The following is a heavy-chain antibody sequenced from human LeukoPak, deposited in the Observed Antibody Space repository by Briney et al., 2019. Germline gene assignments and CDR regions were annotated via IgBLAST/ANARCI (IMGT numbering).Heavy chain of an antibody. V-gene: IGHV3-30*02. CDR3: TTVPIETYDFWSGYYPLGI. J-gene: IGHJ4*02. CDR1: GFTFSSYG. Sequence: GGSLRLSCAASGFTFSSYGMHWVRQAPGKGLEWVAFIRYDGSNKYYADSVKGRFTISRDNSKNTLYLQMNSLKTEDTAVYYCTTVPIETYDFWSGYYPLGIWGQGTLVTVSS. CDR2: IRYDGSNK. D-gene: IGHD3-3*01.